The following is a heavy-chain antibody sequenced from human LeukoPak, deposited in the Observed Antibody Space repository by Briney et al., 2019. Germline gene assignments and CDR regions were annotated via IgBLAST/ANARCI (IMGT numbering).Heavy chain of an antibody. V-gene: IGHV1-2*02. CDR2: INPNSGGT. CDR1: EYTFTNHY. D-gene: IGHD3-10*01. Sequence: ASVKVSCKASEYTFTNHYMHWVRQAPGQGLEWMGWINPNSGGTNYAQKFQGRVTMTRDTSISTAYMELSRLRSDDTAVYYCARHAGSPELRFDYWGQGTLVTVSS. CDR3: ARHAGSPELRFDY. J-gene: IGHJ4*02.